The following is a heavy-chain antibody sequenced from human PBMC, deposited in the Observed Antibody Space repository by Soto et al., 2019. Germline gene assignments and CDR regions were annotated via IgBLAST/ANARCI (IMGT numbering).Heavy chain of an antibody. CDR3: ARGIIHSSRGGYYYYGMDV. CDR2: INHSGST. V-gene: IGHV4-34*01. Sequence: SETLSLTCAVHGGSFSGYYWSWIRQPPGKGLEWIGEINHSGSTNYNPSLKSRVTISVDTSKNQFSLKLSSVTAADTAVYYCARGIIHSSRGGYYYYGMDVWGQGTTVTVSS. J-gene: IGHJ6*02. CDR1: GGSFSGYY. D-gene: IGHD6-13*01.